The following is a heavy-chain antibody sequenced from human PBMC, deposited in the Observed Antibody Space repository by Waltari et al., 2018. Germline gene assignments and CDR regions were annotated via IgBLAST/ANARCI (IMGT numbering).Heavy chain of an antibody. D-gene: IGHD2-8*01. CDR1: GYTLTELS. CDR3: ATVSKWDYYYYMDV. V-gene: IGHV1-24*01. Sequence: QVQLVQSGAEVKKPGASVKVSCKVSGYTLTELSMHRVRQAPGKGLEGMGGVVPEDRETIDEQKFQGSVTMTEDTSTDTAYMELSSLRSEDTAVYYCATVSKWDYYYYMDVWGKGTTVTVSS. J-gene: IGHJ6*03. CDR2: VVPEDRET.